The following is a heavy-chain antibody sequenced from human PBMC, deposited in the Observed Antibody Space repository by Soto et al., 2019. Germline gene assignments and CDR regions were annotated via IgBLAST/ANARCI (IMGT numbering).Heavy chain of an antibody. CDR2: IWYDGSNK. D-gene: IGHD6-19*01. V-gene: IGHV3-33*01. Sequence: GGSLRLSCAASGFTFSSYGMHWVRQAPGKGLEWVAVIWYDGSNKYYADSVKGRFTISRDDSKNTLYLQMNSLRAEDTAVYYCARGPTSSGWYTLLGDYYYGMDVWGQGTTVTVSS. J-gene: IGHJ6*02. CDR1: GFTFSSYG. CDR3: ARGPTSSGWYTLLGDYYYGMDV.